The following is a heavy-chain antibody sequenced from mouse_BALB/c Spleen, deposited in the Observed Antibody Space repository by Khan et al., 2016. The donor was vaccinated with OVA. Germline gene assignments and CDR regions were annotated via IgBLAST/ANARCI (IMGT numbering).Heavy chain of an antibody. J-gene: IGHJ3*01. D-gene: IGHD2-12*01. Sequence: EVQLQQSGPDLVKPGASVKISCKASGYSFTVYYMTWVKQSHGKSPEWIGRVNPNNGDTNYNQNFKDKAILTVDKSSNTAYMELRSLTSEDSAVFYCARGYEFFPYWGQGTLVTVSA. CDR2: VNPNNGDT. CDR3: ARGYEFFPY. CDR1: GYSFTVYY. V-gene: IGHV1-26*01.